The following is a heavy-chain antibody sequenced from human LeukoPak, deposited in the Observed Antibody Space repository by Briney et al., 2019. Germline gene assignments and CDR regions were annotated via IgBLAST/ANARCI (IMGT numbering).Heavy chain of an antibody. CDR1: GFTFSSYS. J-gene: IGHJ4*02. CDR2: ISGSGGST. D-gene: IGHD4/OR15-4a*01. V-gene: IGHV3-23*01. CDR3: ARRAGAYSHPYDY. Sequence: PGGSLRLSCAASGFTFSSYSMNWVRQAPGKGLEWVSCISGSGGSTYYADSVKGRFTISRDNSKNTLYLQMSSLRAEDTAVYYCARRAGAYSHPYDYWGQGTLVTVSS.